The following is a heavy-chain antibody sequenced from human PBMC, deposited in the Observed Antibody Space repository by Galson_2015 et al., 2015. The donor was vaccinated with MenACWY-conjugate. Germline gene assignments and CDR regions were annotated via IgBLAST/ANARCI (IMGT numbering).Heavy chain of an antibody. D-gene: IGHD2-15*01. CDR2: ISASGTNT. CDR3: AKDLEYCSGGSCYSTGLDY. CDR1: GFTFGSYA. Sequence: SLRLSCAASGFTFGSYAMSWVRQAPGKGLEWVSVISASGTNTYYADSVKGRFTISRDNSKKMLYLQMNSLRADDTAVYYCAKDLEYCSGGSCYSTGLDYWGQGTLVTVSS. J-gene: IGHJ4*02. V-gene: IGHV3-23*01.